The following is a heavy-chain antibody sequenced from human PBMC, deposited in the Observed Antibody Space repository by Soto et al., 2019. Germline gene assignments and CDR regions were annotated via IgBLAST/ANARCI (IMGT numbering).Heavy chain of an antibody. CDR1: CGSISSYY. D-gene: IGHD2-15*01. V-gene: IGHV4-59*08. J-gene: IGHJ6*03. CDR3: ARLVAARNV. CDR2: IYYSVIT. Sequence: SETLSLTCTVSCGSISSYYWSWIRQPPGNGLYCIGYIYYSVITNXXPSLKSRXXISVDTSKNHXSLKLXPVTAAYTAVYYCARLVAARNVWAKGTTVTVSS.